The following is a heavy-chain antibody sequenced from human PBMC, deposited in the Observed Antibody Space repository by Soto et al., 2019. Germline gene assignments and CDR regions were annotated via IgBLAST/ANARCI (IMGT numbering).Heavy chain of an antibody. Sequence: QVQLQQWGAGLLKPSETLSLTCAVYGGSFSGYYWSWIRQPPGKGLEWIGESNHSGSTKYNPSLKSRVAISVDTSKKQYALNLCSVTAADTAVYYCARREEMATSTGFDYWGQGTLVTVSS. CDR2: SNHSGST. CDR1: GGSFSGYY. D-gene: IGHD5-12*01. J-gene: IGHJ4*02. V-gene: IGHV4-34*01. CDR3: ARREEMATSTGFDY.